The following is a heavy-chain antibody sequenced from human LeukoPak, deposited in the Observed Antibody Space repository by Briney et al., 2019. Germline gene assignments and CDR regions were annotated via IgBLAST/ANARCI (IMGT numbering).Heavy chain of an antibody. CDR1: GGSFSGYY. Sequence: SEALSLTCAVYGGSFSGYYWSWIRQPPGKGLEWIGEINHSGSTNYNPSLKSRVTISVDTSKNQFSLKLSSVTAADTAVYYCARTNGVGYCSSTSCYTVRNYYYYYMDVWGKGTTVTVSS. CDR3: ARTNGVGYCSSTSCYTVRNYYYYYMDV. J-gene: IGHJ6*03. D-gene: IGHD2-2*02. V-gene: IGHV4-34*01. CDR2: INHSGST.